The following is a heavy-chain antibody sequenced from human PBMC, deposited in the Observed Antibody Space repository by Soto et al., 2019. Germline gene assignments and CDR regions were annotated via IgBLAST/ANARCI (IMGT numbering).Heavy chain of an antibody. D-gene: IGHD2-21*01. V-gene: IGHV3-23*01. CDR2: ISGSGGST. Sequence: GVPMSVSYGASGVPSSSYAMRWGSKDPGKGLEWVSAISGSGGSTYYADSVKGRFTISRDNSKNTLYLQMNSLRAEDTAVYYCAKDRALWRRDAFDIWGQGTMVTV. CDR1: GVPSSSYA. CDR3: AKDRALWRRDAFDI. J-gene: IGHJ3*02.